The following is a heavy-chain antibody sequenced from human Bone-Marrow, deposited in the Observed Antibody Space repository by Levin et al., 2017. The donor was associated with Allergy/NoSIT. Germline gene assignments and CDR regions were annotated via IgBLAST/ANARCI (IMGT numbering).Heavy chain of an antibody. D-gene: IGHD6-13*01. CDR1: GFTFSSYG. CDR3: ARAGTGHDAFDI. J-gene: IGHJ3*02. V-gene: IGHV3-33*01. Sequence: GGSLRLSCAASGFTFSSYGMHWVRQAPGKGLEWVAVIWYDGSNKYYADSVKGRFTISRDNSKNTLYLQMNSLRAEDTAVYYCARAGTGHDAFDIWGQGTMVTVSS. CDR2: IWYDGSNK.